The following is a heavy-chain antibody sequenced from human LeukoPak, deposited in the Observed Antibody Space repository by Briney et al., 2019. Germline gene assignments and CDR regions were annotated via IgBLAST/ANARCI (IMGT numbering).Heavy chain of an antibody. J-gene: IGHJ4*02. D-gene: IGHD4-17*01. Sequence: GASVKVSCKASGYTFTGYYMHWVRQAPGQGLEWMGWINPNSGGTNYAQKFQGRVTMTRDTSISTAYMELSRLRSDDTAVYYCAGATGATDDYGDYPFGYWGQGTLVTVSS. CDR1: GYTFTGYY. CDR3: AGATGATDDYGDYPFGY. V-gene: IGHV1-2*02. CDR2: INPNSGGT.